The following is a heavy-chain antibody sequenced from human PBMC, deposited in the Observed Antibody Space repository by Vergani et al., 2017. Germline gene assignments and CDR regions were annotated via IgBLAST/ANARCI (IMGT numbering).Heavy chain of an antibody. Sequence: QVQLVQSGAEVKKPGSSVKVSCKASGYTFTGYYMHWVRQAPGQGLEWMGWINPNSGGTNYAQKFQGRVTMTRDTSLSTAYMELSRLRSDDTAVYYCAREATTGTTGGWFDPWGQGTLVTVSS. CDR2: INPNSGGT. CDR3: AREATTGTTGGWFDP. V-gene: IGHV1-2*02. CDR1: GYTFTGYY. J-gene: IGHJ5*02. D-gene: IGHD1-1*01.